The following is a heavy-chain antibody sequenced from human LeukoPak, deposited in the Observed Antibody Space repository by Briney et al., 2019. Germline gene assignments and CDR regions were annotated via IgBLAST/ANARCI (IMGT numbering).Heavy chain of an antibody. CDR1: GFTFSSYW. Sequence: GGSLRLSCAASGFTFSSYWMSWVRQAPGKGLEWVAKINQDGSEKYYVDSVKGRFTISRDNAKISLYLQMSSLRAEDTAVYYCARVRSSGYFDYWGQGTLVTVSS. J-gene: IGHJ4*02. CDR3: ARVRSSGYFDY. V-gene: IGHV3-7*01. D-gene: IGHD3-22*01. CDR2: INQDGSEK.